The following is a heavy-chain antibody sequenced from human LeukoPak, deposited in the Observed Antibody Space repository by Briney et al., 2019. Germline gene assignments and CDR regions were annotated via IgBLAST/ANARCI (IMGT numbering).Heavy chain of an antibody. CDR1: GFTFSSYS. CDR2: ISSSSSYI. J-gene: IGHJ4*02. CDR3: AREFRAATVNDY. D-gene: IGHD6-13*01. V-gene: IGHV3-21*01. Sequence: GSLRLSCAASGFTFSSYSMNWVRQAPGKGLEWVSSISSSSSYIYYADSVKGRFTISRDNAKNSLYLQMNSLRAEDTAVYYCAREFRAATVNDYWGQGTLVTVSS.